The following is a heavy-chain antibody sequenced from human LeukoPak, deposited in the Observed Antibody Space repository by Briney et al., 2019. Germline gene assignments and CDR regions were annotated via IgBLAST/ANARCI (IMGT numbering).Heavy chain of an antibody. D-gene: IGHD6-6*01. CDR1: GGSISSQY. V-gene: IGHV4-59*11. CDR3: ARDIISEYSSSHSHFDP. J-gene: IGHJ5*02. CDR2: IYYSGST. Sequence: SETLSLTCTVSGGSISSQYWSWLRQPPGKGLEWIGYIYYSGSTSHNPSLKSRVTISVDTSKNQFSLRLSSVTAADTAVYYCARDIISEYSSSHSHFDPWGQGTLVTVSS.